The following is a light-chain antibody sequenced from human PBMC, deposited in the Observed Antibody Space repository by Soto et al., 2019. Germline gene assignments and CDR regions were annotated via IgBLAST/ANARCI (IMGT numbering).Light chain of an antibody. CDR3: QQLNKYPST. V-gene: IGKV3D-20*01. Sequence: EILLTQSPATLSLSPGEAATLSCVASQSVISSYLAWYQQKPGLAPRLLIYDASSRATGIPDRFSGSGSGTDFTLTISSLQPEDFATYYCQQLNKYPSTFGGGTKVDIK. J-gene: IGKJ4*01. CDR2: DAS. CDR1: QSVISSY.